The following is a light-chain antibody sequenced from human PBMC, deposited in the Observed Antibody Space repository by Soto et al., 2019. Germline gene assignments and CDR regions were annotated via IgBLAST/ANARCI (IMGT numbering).Light chain of an antibody. V-gene: IGKV3-20*01. CDR1: QSVSNCY. J-gene: IGKJ4*01. CDR3: QQYGSSPPLT. CDR2: VAS. Sequence: EIVLTQSPGTLSLSPGERATLSCRASQSVSNCYSAWYQQKPGQSPSLLIYVASSSATGIPDRFSGSGSGTDFTLTISRLEPEDFAVYYCQQYGSSPPLTFGGGTKVEIK.